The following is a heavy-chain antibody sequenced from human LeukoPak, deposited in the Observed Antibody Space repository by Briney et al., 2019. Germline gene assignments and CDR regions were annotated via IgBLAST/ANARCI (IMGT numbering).Heavy chain of an antibody. CDR1: GFSLSTSGVG. CDR2: IYWDDDK. Sequence: SGPTLVNPTQTLTLTCTFSGFSLSTSGVGVGWIRQPPGKALEWLALIYWDDDKRYSPSLKSRLTITKDTSKNQVVLTMTNMDPVDTATYYCALPGYSSSWYGSAEYFQHWGQGTLVTVSS. J-gene: IGHJ1*01. D-gene: IGHD6-13*01. CDR3: ALPGYSSSWYGSAEYFQH. V-gene: IGHV2-5*02.